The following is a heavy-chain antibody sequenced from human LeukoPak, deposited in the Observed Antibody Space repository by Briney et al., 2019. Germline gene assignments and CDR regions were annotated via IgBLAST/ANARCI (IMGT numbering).Heavy chain of an antibody. J-gene: IGHJ2*01. Sequence: GASVKVSCKASGYTFTSYGISWVRQAPGQGLEWMGWISAYNGNTNYAQKLQGRVTMTTDTSTSTAYMELRSLRSDDTAVYYCARLFFSSSWYSWNWYFDLWGRGTLVTVSS. D-gene: IGHD6-13*01. CDR1: GYTFTSYG. CDR3: ARLFFSSSWYSWNWYFDL. V-gene: IGHV1-18*01. CDR2: ISAYNGNT.